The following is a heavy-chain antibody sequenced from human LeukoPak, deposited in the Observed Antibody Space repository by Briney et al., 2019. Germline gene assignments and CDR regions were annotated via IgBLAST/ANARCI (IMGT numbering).Heavy chain of an antibody. J-gene: IGHJ6*02. CDR3: ARWRYCSGGSCHTGHYYYYGMDV. Sequence: ASVKVSCKASGYTFTSYDINWVRQATGQGLEWMGWMNPNSGNTGYAQKFQGRVTMTRNTSISTAYMELSSLRSEDTAVYYCARWRYCSGGSCHTGHYYYYGMDVWGQGTTVIVSS. D-gene: IGHD2-15*01. CDR2: MNPNSGNT. CDR1: GYTFTSYD. V-gene: IGHV1-8*01.